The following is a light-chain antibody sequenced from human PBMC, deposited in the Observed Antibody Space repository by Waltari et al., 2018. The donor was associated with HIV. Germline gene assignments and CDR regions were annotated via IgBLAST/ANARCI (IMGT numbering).Light chain of an antibody. CDR2: DVN. CDR3: CSYAGNYTFV. Sequence: QSALTQPRSVSGSPGQSATISCTGTSRDVGGYQYVPWYQHHPGKAPQLMIFDVNKRPSGVPDRFSGSKSGNTASLTISGLQAEDEADYDCCSYAGNYTFVFGGGTKLTVL. V-gene: IGLV2-11*01. J-gene: IGLJ2*01. CDR1: SRDVGGYQY.